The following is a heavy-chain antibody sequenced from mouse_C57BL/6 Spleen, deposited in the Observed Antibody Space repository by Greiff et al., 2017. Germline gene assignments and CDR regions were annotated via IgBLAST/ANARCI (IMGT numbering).Heavy chain of an antibody. CDR3: ARPESNFPLDY. J-gene: IGHJ4*01. D-gene: IGHD2-5*01. CDR1: GFTFSDYG. V-gene: IGHV5-17*01. CDR2: ISSGSSTN. Sequence: DVMLVESGGGLVKPGGSLKLSCAASGFTFSDYGMHWVRQAPEKGLEWVAYISSGSSTNYYADKVKGRFTLARDNAKNTLFLQMTSLIAEYTAMYYCARPESNFPLDYWGQGTSVTVSS.